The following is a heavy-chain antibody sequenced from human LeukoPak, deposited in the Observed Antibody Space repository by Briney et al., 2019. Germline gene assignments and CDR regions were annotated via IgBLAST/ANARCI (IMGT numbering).Heavy chain of an antibody. CDR1: GFTFSNAW. J-gene: IGHJ4*02. V-gene: IGHV3-15*01. Sequence: GGSLRLSCAASGFTFSNAWMSWVRQAPGKGLEWVGRIKSKTDGGTTDYAAPVKGRFTISRDNSKNTLYLQMNSLRAEDTAVYYCAKDPASYWGQGTLVTVSS. CDR2: IKSKTDGGTT. CDR3: AKDPASY.